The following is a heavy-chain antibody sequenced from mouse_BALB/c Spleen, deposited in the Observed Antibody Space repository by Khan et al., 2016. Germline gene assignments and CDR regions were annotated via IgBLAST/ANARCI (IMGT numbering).Heavy chain of an antibody. J-gene: IGHJ4*01. CDR3: ARGYGKPYYYAMDY. D-gene: IGHD1-1*02. CDR2: IDPNYGGT. V-gene: IGHV1-39*01. Sequence: LQQSGPELEKPGASVKISCKASGYSFTSYNVNWVKQSNGKSLEWIGNIDPNYGGTTYNQKFKGKATLTVDKSSSTAYMQLKSLTSEDSAVYYCARGYGKPYYYAMDYWGQGTSVTVSS. CDR1: GYSFTSYN.